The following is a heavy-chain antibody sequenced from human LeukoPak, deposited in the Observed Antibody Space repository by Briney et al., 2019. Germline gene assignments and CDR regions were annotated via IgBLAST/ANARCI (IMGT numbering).Heavy chain of an antibody. J-gene: IGHJ4*02. CDR1: GFNFSISY. V-gene: IGHV3-48*03. CDR2: IDSSATTK. CDR3: ARWNLGSDY. D-gene: IGHD1-1*01. Sequence: GGSLRLSCTASGFNFSISYMMWVRQAPGEGLKWLSYIDSSATTKYHADSVKGRFTISRDNAKNSLFLQMNSLRIEDTGVYYCARWNLGSDYWGQGTLVTVSS.